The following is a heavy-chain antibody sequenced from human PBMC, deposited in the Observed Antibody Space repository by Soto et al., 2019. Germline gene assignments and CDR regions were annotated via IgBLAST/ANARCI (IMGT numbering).Heavy chain of an antibody. CDR3: ARYYYDSSGYYLFDY. Sequence: SSETLSLTCAVYGGSFSGYYWTWIRQPPGTGLEWIGEINHSGSTNYNPSLKSRVTISVDTSKNQFSLKLSSVTAADTAVYYCARYYYDSSGYYLFDYWGQGTLVTVSS. CDR1: GGSFSGYY. V-gene: IGHV4-34*01. J-gene: IGHJ4*02. D-gene: IGHD3-22*01. CDR2: INHSGST.